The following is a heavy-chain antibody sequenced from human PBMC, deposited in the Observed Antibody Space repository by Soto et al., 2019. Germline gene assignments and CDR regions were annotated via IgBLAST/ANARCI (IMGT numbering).Heavy chain of an antibody. CDR3: ARDSARTFDY. CDR1: GFRFSAYW. Sequence: DVPLVESGGDLVQPGGSLRLSCAGSGFRFSAYWIHWVRQVPGKGLFWVSRIDNDGSTTYAEAVKGRFTISRDNAKNTVYLQMNSLRAEDTAVYYCARDSARTFDYWGQGTLVSVSS. D-gene: IGHD3-10*01. V-gene: IGHV3-74*01. CDR2: IDNDGST. J-gene: IGHJ4*02.